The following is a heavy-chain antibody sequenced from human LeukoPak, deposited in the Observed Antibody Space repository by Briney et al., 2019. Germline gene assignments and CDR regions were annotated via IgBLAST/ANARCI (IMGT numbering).Heavy chain of an antibody. CDR2: INHSGST. J-gene: IGHJ6*03. D-gene: IGHD3-22*01. Sequence: SETLSLTCAVYGGSFSGYYWSWIRQPPGKGREWIGEINHSGSTNYNPSLKSRVTISVDTSKNQFSLKLSSVTAADTAVYYCARGSRRVTMIVVVNYMDVWGKGTTVTVSS. CDR3: ARGSRRVTMIVVVNYMDV. CDR1: GGSFSGYY. V-gene: IGHV4-34*01.